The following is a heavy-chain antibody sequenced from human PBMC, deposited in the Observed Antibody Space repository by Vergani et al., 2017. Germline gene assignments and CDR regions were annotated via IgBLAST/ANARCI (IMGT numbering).Heavy chain of an antibody. J-gene: IGHJ4*02. CDR3: AKGGDYDFWSGYRDY. Sequence: EVQLLESGGGLVQPGGSLRLSCAASGFTFSSYAMSWVRQAPGKGLEWVAAISGSGGSTYYADSVKGRFTISRDNPKNTLYLQMNSLRAEDTAVYYCAKGGDYDFWSGYRDYWGQGTLVTVSS. D-gene: IGHD3-3*01. CDR2: ISGSGGST. V-gene: IGHV3-23*01. CDR1: GFTFSSYA.